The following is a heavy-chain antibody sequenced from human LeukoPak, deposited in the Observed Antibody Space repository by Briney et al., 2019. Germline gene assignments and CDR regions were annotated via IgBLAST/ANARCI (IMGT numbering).Heavy chain of an antibody. CDR2: ISTRGGTI. J-gene: IGHJ4*02. Sequence: GGSLRLSCVVSGFIFSSVEMNWVRQAPGKGLEWISYISTRGGTIYYADSVEGRFTISRDNAKKSLYLQMNSLRAEDTAVYYCAGTDYDILTGYGIDHWGQGTLVTVSS. D-gene: IGHD3-9*01. CDR3: AGTDYDILTGYGIDH. V-gene: IGHV3-48*03. CDR1: GFIFSSVE.